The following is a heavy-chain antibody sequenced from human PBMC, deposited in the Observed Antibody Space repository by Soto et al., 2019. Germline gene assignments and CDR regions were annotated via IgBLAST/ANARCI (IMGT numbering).Heavy chain of an antibody. CDR2: IYYSGST. J-gene: IGHJ4*02. CDR3: ARLGIAAVYFDY. Sequence: SETLSLTCTVSGGSISSSSYYWGWIRQPPGKGLEWIGSIYYSGSTYYNPSLKSRVTISVDTSKNQFSLKLSSVTAADTAVYYCARLGIAAVYFDYWGQATLVTVSS. CDR1: GGSISSSSYY. D-gene: IGHD6-13*01. V-gene: IGHV4-39*01.